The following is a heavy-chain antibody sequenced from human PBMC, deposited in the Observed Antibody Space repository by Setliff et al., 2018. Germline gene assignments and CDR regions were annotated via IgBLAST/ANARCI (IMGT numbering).Heavy chain of an antibody. V-gene: IGHV4-4*07. Sequence: PSETLSLTCTVSGGSISSYYWNWIRQPAGKGLEWIGRIYTSGNTNYNPSLKSRVTISVDTSKNQFSLRLSSVTAADTAVYYCARGGGGKPFDYWGQGTLVTVSS. CDR2: IYTSGNT. CDR3: ARGGGGKPFDY. D-gene: IGHD2-15*01. CDR1: GGSISSYY. J-gene: IGHJ4*02.